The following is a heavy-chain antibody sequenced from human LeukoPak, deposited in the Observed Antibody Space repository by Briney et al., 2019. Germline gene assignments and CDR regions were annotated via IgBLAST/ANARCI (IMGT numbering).Heavy chain of an antibody. D-gene: IGHD3-10*01. CDR3: ARDLWFGELSI. V-gene: IGHV1-2*06. CDR2: INPNSGGT. CDR1: GYTFTGYY. J-gene: IGHJ4*02. Sequence: ASVKVSCKASGYTFTGYYMHWVRQAPGQGLEWMGRINPNSGGTNYAQKFQGRVTITRDTSASTAYMELSSLRSEDTAAYYCARDLWFGELSIWGQGTLVTVSS.